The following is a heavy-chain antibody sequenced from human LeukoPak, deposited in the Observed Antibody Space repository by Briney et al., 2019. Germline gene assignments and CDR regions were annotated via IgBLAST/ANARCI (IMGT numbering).Heavy chain of an antibody. J-gene: IGHJ4*02. D-gene: IGHD6-13*01. Sequence: GASVKVSCKASGYTFTSYDINWVRQATGQGLEWMGWMNPNSGNTGYAQKFQGRVTITRNTSISTAYMELSSLRSEDTAVYYCARVAAAGTLYRKNFDYWGQGTLVTVSS. V-gene: IGHV1-8*03. CDR1: GYTFTSYD. CDR3: ARVAAAGTLYRKNFDY. CDR2: MNPNSGNT.